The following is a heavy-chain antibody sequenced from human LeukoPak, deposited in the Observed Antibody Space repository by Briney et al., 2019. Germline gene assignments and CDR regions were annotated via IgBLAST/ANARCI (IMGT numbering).Heavy chain of an antibody. CDR1: GFIFSNYW. Sequence: GGSLRLSCVASGFIFSNYWMSWVRQAPGKGLEWVANIKQDGSVKYYVDSVKGRFTISRDNAKNSLYLQMNSLRAEDTAVYYCARDLKIVVVPAYGMDVWGQGTTVTVSS. D-gene: IGHD2-2*01. V-gene: IGHV3-7*01. CDR3: ARDLKIVVVPAYGMDV. J-gene: IGHJ6*02. CDR2: IKQDGSVK.